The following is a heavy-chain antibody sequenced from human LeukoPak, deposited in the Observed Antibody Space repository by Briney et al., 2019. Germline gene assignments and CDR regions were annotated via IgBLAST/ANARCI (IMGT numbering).Heavy chain of an antibody. CDR2: ITSSGETT. V-gene: IGHV3-23*01. J-gene: IGHJ4*02. Sequence: PGGSLRLSCVASGFTFSIYAMSWVRQTPGKGLEWVSSITSSGETTFYAGTVKGQFTISRDNSKNTMYLQMNSLRAEDTAVYYCARDRPNYYGSNGHYYRRDGDYWGQGTLVTVSS. D-gene: IGHD3-22*01. CDR1: GFTFSIYA. CDR3: ARDRPNYYGSNGHYYRRDGDY.